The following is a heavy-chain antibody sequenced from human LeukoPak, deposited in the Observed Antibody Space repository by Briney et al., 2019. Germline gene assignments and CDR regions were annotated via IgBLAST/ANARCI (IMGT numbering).Heavy chain of an antibody. V-gene: IGHV6-1*01. D-gene: IGHD5-12*01. CDR1: GDSVSSNAAA. J-gene: IGHJ3*01. CDR2: TYYRSKWFN. Sequence: SQTLSLTCVISGDSVSSNAAAWNWIRQSPSRGLEWLGRTYYRSKWFNDYPLSMKSRITINADTSKNHFSLQLKSVTPEDTAVYYCVRDSGYGLDAFDVWGQGTKVTVSS. CDR3: VRDSGYGLDAFDV.